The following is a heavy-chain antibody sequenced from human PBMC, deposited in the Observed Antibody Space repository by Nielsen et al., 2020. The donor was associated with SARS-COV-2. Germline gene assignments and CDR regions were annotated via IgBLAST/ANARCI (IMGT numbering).Heavy chain of an antibody. Sequence: GESLKISCAASGFTFSSYAMHWVRQAPGKGLEWVAVISYDGSNKYYADSVKGRFTISRDNSKNTLYLQMNSLRAEDTAVYYCARDFIFSSWGTFDYWGQGTLVTVSS. CDR2: ISYDGSNK. CDR1: GFTFSSYA. D-gene: IGHD6-13*01. J-gene: IGHJ4*02. CDR3: ARDFIFSSWGTFDY. V-gene: IGHV3-30-3*01.